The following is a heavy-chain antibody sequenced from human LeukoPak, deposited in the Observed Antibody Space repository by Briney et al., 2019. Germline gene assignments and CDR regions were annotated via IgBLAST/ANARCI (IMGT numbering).Heavy chain of an antibody. CDR3: AKGFCSGGSCYYHGF. CDR1: GFTLSSYA. CDR2: ISGSDGGT. D-gene: IGHD2-15*01. Sequence: TGGSLRLSCAASGFTLSSYAVNWVRQAPGKGLEWVSAISGSDGGTYYADSVKGRFTISRDNSKNMLYVQMNSLRAEDTAVYYCAKGFCSGGSCYYHGFWGQGTLVTVSS. J-gene: IGHJ4*02. V-gene: IGHV3-23*01.